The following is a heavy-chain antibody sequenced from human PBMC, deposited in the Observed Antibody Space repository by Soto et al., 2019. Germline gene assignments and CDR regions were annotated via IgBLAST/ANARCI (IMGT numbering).Heavy chain of an antibody. V-gene: IGHV4-59*01. CDR1: GGSISSYY. J-gene: IGHJ3*02. Sequence: SETLSLTCTVSGGSISSYYWSWIRQPPGKGLEWIGYIYYSGSTNYNPSLKSRVTISVDTSKNQFSLKLSSVTAADTAVYYCARTGDLDDAFDIWGQGTMVTVSS. D-gene: IGHD7-27*01. CDR3: ARTGDLDDAFDI. CDR2: IYYSGST.